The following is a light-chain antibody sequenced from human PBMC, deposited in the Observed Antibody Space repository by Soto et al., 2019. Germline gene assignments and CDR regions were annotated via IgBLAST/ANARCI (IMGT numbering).Light chain of an antibody. CDR3: HQYNRFPRT. CDR1: QTISSW. J-gene: IGKJ1*01. CDR2: KAS. Sequence: DIQMAQSPSTLSGSVGDRVTITCRASQTISSWLAWYQQKPGKAPKLLIYKASTLQSGVPSRFSGSGSGTEFTLTISSLQPDDFATYYCHQYNRFPRTFGQGTKVDI. V-gene: IGKV1-5*03.